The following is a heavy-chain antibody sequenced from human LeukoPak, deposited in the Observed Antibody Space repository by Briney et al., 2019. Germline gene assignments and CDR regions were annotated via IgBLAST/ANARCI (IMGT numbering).Heavy chain of an antibody. CDR1: GYTFTAYS. CDR2: INPNSGGA. CDR3: ARVKPAAN. V-gene: IGHV1-2*02. J-gene: IGHJ4*02. D-gene: IGHD2-2*01. Sequence: GASVKVSCKASGYTFTAYSIHWVRQAPGQGFEWMGWINPNSGGAKYAQKFQGRVTMTRDTSISTAYMELSRLRSDDTAVYYCARVKPAANWGQGTLVTVSS.